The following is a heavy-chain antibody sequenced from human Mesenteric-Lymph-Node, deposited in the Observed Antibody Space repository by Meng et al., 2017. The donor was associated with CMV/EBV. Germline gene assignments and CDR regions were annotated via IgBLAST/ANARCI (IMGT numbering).Heavy chain of an antibody. CDR2: TYHTGAT. D-gene: IGHD3-22*01. CDR3: AGTITTNCCTFDF. CDR1: GGSISSGAHY. Sequence: SETLSLTCTVSGGSISSGAHYWSWIRQLPGKGLEWIGYTYHTGATYFNPSLESRVTTSIDTSKNQVSLRLRSVTAADTAVYYCAGTITTNCCTFDFWGQGILVTVSS. J-gene: IGHJ4*02. V-gene: IGHV4-31*03.